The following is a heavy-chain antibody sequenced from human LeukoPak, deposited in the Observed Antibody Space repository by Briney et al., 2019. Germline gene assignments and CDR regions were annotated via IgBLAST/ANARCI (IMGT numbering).Heavy chain of an antibody. D-gene: IGHD3-16*01. CDR1: GFTLSYYW. CDR3: ARDMAMILGGGAFDI. CDR2: IRQDGSEK. Sequence: GGSLRLSCAASGFTLSYYWICWVRQAPGKGLEWVANIRQDGSEKYYVDSVKGRFTISRDNAKNSLYLRMNSLRAEDTAVYYCARDMAMILGGGAFDIWGQGTMVTVSS. V-gene: IGHV3-7*01. J-gene: IGHJ3*02.